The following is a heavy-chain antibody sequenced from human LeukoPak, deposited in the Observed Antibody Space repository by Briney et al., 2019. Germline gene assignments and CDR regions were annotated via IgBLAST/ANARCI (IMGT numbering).Heavy chain of an antibody. V-gene: IGHV3-23*01. CDR1: GFTFSSYA. CDR2: ISGSGGST. D-gene: IGHD3-3*01. CDR3: AKGITIFGIDFYYMDV. Sequence: GGSLRLSCAASGFTFSSYAMSWVRQAPGKGLEWVSAISGSGGSTYYADSVKGRFTISRDNSKNTLYLQMNSLRAEDTAVYYCAKGITIFGIDFYYMDVWGKGTTVTVSS. J-gene: IGHJ6*03.